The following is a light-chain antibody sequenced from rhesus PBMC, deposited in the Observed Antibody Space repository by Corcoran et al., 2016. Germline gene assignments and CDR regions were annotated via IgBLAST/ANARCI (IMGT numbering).Light chain of an antibody. CDR1: ESVGSY. V-gene: IGKV3-40*03. CDR3: QQYNDLLPLT. J-gene: IGKJ4*01. CDR2: SAY. Sequence: EIVMTQSPATLSLSPGETATLSCRASESVGSYLAWYQQKPGQAPKLLVHSAYVRATGLPVRFSGSGSRTEFTLTISSLEPEDVGVYHCQQYNDLLPLTFGGGTKVELK.